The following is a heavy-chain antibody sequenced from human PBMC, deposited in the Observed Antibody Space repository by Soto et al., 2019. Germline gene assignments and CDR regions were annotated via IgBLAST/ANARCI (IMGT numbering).Heavy chain of an antibody. Sequence: EGSLRLSCAASGFTFSSYAMSWVRQAPGKGLEWVSTISGSGGSTYYADSVKGRFTISRDNSKNTLYLQMNSLRAEDTAVYYCAKVLYSSSWYYFDYWGQGTLVTVSS. D-gene: IGHD6-13*01. CDR3: AKVLYSSSWYYFDY. J-gene: IGHJ4*02. CDR1: GFTFSSYA. V-gene: IGHV3-23*01. CDR2: ISGSGGST.